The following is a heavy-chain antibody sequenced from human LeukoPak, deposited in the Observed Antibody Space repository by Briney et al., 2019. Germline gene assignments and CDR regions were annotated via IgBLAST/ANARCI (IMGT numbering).Heavy chain of an antibody. J-gene: IGHJ4*02. CDR1: GFTFRSHA. Sequence: GGSLRLSCVGSGFTFRSHAMSWVRQAPEKGLEFVSGIYENGGTTYYADSVKGRFSISRENSKNTLYLQMDSLRGEDTAVYYCAKDFRIGYSAHFDYWGQGALVTVSS. CDR3: AKDFRIGYSAHFDY. V-gene: IGHV3-23*01. CDR2: IYENGGTT. D-gene: IGHD2-21*01.